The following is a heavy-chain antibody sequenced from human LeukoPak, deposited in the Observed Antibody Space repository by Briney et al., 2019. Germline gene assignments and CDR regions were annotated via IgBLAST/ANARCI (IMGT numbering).Heavy chain of an antibody. J-gene: IGHJ4*02. CDR3: ARGSKWVGTYYFDY. D-gene: IGHD2-21*02. Sequence: GGSLRLSCAASGFTVSSNYMSWVRQAPGKGLEWVSVIYSGGSTYYADSVKGRFTISRDNSKNTLYLQMNSLRAEDTAVYYCARGSKWVGTYYFDYWGQGTLVTVSS. CDR1: GFTVSSNY. V-gene: IGHV3-53*01. CDR2: IYSGGST.